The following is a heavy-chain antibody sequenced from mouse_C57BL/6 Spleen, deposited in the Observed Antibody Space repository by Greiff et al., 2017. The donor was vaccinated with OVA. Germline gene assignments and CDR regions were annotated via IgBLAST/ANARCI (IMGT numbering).Heavy chain of an antibody. CDR2: IYPRDGST. D-gene: IGHD1-1*01. J-gene: IGHJ4*01. CDR1: GYTFTSYD. V-gene: IGHV1-85*01. Sequence: VMLVESGPELVKPGASVKLSCKASGYTFTSYDINWVKQRPGQGLEWIGWIYPRDGSTKYNEKFKGKATLTVDTSSSTAYMELHSLTSEDSAVYFCARRKTPYYYGSSPSLSMDYWGQGTSVTVSS. CDR3: ARRKTPYYYGSSPSLSMDY.